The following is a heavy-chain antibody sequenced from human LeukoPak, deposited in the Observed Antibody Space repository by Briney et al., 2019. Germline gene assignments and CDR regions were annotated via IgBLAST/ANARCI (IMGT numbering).Heavy chain of an antibody. CDR2: ISGSTSYT. CDR1: GFTFSDYY. CDR3: ARGRYCSGGSCFFDY. Sequence: GGSLRLSCAASGFTFSDYYMSWIRQAPGKGLEWVSYISGSTSYTNYADSVKGRFTISRDNAKNSLYLQMNSLRAEDTAVYYCARGRYCSGGSCFFDYWGQGTLVTVSS. V-gene: IGHV3-11*05. D-gene: IGHD2-15*01. J-gene: IGHJ4*02.